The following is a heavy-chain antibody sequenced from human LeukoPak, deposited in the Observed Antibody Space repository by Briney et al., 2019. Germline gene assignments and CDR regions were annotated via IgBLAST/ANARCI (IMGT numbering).Heavy chain of an antibody. V-gene: IGHV3-48*03. Sequence: GGSLRLSCAASGVTFSSYEMNWVRQAPGKGLEWVSYIGGSGRTIHYADSVKGRFTVSRDNAKNSLYLQMNSLRAEDTAVYYCARDMGYCSGGSCYGRRYFDYWGQGTLVTVSS. CDR1: GVTFSSYE. CDR3: ARDMGYCSGGSCYGRRYFDY. CDR2: IGGSGRTI. D-gene: IGHD2-15*01. J-gene: IGHJ4*02.